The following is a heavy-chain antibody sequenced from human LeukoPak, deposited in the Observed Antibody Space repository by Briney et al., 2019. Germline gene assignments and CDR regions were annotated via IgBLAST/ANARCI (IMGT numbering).Heavy chain of an antibody. CDR2: INPNSGGT. V-gene: IGHV1-2*02. Sequence: ASVKVSCKASGYTFTGYYMHWVLQAPGQGLEWMGWINPNSGGTNYAQKFQGRVTMTRDTSISTAYMELSRLRSDDTAVYYCASSVVPAANYFDYWGQGTLVTVSS. D-gene: IGHD2-2*01. CDR1: GYTFTGYY. CDR3: ASSVVPAANYFDY. J-gene: IGHJ4*02.